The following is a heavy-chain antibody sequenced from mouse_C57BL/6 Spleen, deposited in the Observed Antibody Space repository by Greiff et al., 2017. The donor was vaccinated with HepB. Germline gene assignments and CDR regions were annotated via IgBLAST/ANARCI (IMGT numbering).Heavy chain of an antibody. CDR1: GYTFTDYY. Sequence: VQLQQSGPVLVKPGASVKMSCKASGYTFTDYYMNWVKQSHGKSLEWIGVINPYNGGTSYNQKFKGKATLTVDKSSSTAYMELNSLTSEDSAVYYCARGGTTVGAMDYWGQGTSVTVSS. J-gene: IGHJ4*01. V-gene: IGHV1-19*01. D-gene: IGHD1-1*01. CDR3: ARGGTTVGAMDY. CDR2: INPYNGGT.